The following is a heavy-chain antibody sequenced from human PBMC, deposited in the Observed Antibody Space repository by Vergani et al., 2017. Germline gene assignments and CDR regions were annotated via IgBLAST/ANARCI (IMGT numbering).Heavy chain of an antibody. J-gene: IGHJ4*02. CDR2: IYYSGST. D-gene: IGHD4-23*01. V-gene: IGHV4-39*07. CDR3: ARGKGPRWVKIDY. CDR1: GGSISSSSYY. Sequence: QLQLQESGPGLVKPSETLSLTCTVSGGSISSSSYYWGWIRQPPWKGLEWIGSIYYSGSTYYNPSLKSRVTISVDTSKNQFSLKLSSVTAADTAVYYCARGKGPRWVKIDYWGQGTLVTVSS.